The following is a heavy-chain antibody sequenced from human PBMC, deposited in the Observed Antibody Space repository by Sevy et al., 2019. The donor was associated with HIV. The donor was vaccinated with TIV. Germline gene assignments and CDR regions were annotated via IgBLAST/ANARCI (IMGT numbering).Heavy chain of an antibody. CDR3: ARQAGDIVVAYFDY. CDR1: GGSISSYY. J-gene: IGHJ4*02. D-gene: IGHD2-15*01. Sequence: SETLSLTCTVSGGSISSYYWSWIRQPPGKGLEWIGYIYYSGSTNYNPSLKSRVTISVDTFKNQFSLKLSSVTAADTAVYYCARQAGDIVVAYFDYWGQGTLVTVSS. CDR2: IYYSGST. V-gene: IGHV4-59*08.